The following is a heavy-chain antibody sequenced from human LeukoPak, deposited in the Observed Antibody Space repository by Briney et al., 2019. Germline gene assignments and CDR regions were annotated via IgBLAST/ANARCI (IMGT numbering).Heavy chain of an antibody. Sequence: PGGSLRLSCAASGFTFSSYAMHWVRQAPGKGLEWVAVISYDGSNKYYADSVKGRFTISRDNSKNTLYLQMNSLRAEDTAVYYCARDLRGAVAGFLFDYWGQGTLVTVSS. CDR2: ISYDGSNK. CDR3: ARDLRGAVAGFLFDY. CDR1: GFTFSSYA. J-gene: IGHJ4*02. V-gene: IGHV3-30-3*01. D-gene: IGHD6-19*01.